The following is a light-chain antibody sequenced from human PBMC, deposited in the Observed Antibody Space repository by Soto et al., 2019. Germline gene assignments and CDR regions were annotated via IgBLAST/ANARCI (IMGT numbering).Light chain of an antibody. Sequence: ETVMTQSPATLSVSPGERATLSCRASQSVGSNVAWYQQKPGQAPRLLIHAASTRATGIPTRFSGSGSGTEFTLTINILQSEDFAVYYCQQYNDWPALTFGGGTKVEMK. CDR2: AAS. J-gene: IGKJ4*01. CDR3: QQYNDWPALT. V-gene: IGKV3-15*01. CDR1: QSVGSN.